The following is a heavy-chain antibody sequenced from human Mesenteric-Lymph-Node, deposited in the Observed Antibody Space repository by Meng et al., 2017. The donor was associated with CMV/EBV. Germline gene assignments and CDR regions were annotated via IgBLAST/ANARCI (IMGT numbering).Heavy chain of an antibody. Sequence: ETLSLTCTVSGGSISSSSYYWGWIRQPPGKGLEWVSSISSSSSYIYYADSVKGRFTISRDNSKNSLYLQMNSLSAEDTAVYYCARGVDSGWSFDYWGQGTLVTVSS. J-gene: IGHJ4*01. CDR3: ARGVDSGWSFDY. D-gene: IGHD6-19*01. CDR2: ISSSSSYI. V-gene: IGHV3-21*01. CDR1: GGSISSSS.